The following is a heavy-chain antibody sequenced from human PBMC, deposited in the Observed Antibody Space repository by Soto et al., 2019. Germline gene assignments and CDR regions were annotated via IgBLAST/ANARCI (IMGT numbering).Heavy chain of an antibody. CDR3: ARNRRTYGSGDHFDN. D-gene: IGHD2-15*01. J-gene: IGHJ4*02. Sequence: QGQLVESGGGVVQPGRSLRLSCAASGFTFSNYAMYWVRQAPGKGLEWVAVTSYDGSTKTYADSVKGRFTMARDNSKNTLYLQMNSLRPEDTAVYFCARNRRTYGSGDHFDNWGQGTQVTVSS. CDR2: TSYDGSTK. V-gene: IGHV3-30-3*01. CDR1: GFTFSNYA.